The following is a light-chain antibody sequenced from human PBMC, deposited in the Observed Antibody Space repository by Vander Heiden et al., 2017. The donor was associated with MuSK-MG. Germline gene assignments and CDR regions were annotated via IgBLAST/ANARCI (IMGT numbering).Light chain of an antibody. CDR2: GVS. V-gene: IGKV1-39*01. Sequence: DIQMTQSPSSLSASVGDRVTITCRASQNIYNYLHWYQQKPGKAPDLLIYGVSNLHGGVPSRFSGSGSGTDFTLTISSLQPEDVATYYCQHSDRPARTFGQGTKLEIK. CDR1: QNIYNY. CDR3: QHSDRPART. J-gene: IGKJ1*01.